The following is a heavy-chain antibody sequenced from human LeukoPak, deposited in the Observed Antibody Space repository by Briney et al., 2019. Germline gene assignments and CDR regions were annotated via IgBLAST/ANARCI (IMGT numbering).Heavy chain of an antibody. Sequence: GGSLRLSCAASGFTVSSNYMSWVRQAPGKGLEWVSVIYSGGSTYYADSVKGRFTISRDNSKNTLYPQMNSLRAEDTAVYYCARFNYDFWSGSEGVDYWGQGTLVTVSS. CDR2: IYSGGST. V-gene: IGHV3-53*01. D-gene: IGHD3-3*01. CDR1: GFTVSSNY. CDR3: ARFNYDFWSGSEGVDY. J-gene: IGHJ4*02.